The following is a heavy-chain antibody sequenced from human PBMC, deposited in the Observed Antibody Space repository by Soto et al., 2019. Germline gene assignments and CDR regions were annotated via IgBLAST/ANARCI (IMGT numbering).Heavy chain of an antibody. CDR3: AKESNSFDI. CDR1: GLTFSSYV. CDR2: ISSDGSIQ. J-gene: IGHJ3*02. Sequence: QAQLVESGGGVVQPGRSLRLSCAASGLTFSSYVMHWVRQAPGKALEWVAGISSDGSIQYWGDSGKGRFTISRNNSKNALYLQMNSLRPEDTAVYHCAKESNSFDIWGQGTMVTVSS. V-gene: IGHV3-30*18.